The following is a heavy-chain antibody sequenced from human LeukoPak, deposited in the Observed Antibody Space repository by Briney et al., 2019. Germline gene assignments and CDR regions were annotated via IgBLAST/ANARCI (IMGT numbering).Heavy chain of an antibody. CDR2: LSSNSYYI. V-gene: IGHV3-21*01. CDR1: GFTFSRYT. CDR3: ARSSVAGNGWAFDI. J-gene: IGHJ3*02. Sequence: GGSLRLSCATSGFTFSRYTMNWVRQAPGKGLEWVSSLSSNSYYIYYADSVKGRFTISRDNAKNSLYLQMNSLRAEDTAVYYCARSSVAGNGWAFDIWGQGTMVTVSS. D-gene: IGHD6-19*01.